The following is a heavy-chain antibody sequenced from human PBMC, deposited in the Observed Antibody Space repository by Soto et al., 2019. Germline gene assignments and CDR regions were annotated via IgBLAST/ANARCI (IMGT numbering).Heavy chain of an antibody. J-gene: IGHJ6*02. CDR2: IYSGDSDT. D-gene: IGHD2-8*01. V-gene: IGHV5-51*01. CDR1: GYSFTSYW. Sequence: PGESLKISCKGSGYSFTSYWIGWVRQMPGKGLEWMGIIYSGDSDTRYSPSFQGQVTISADKSISTAYLQWSSLKASDTAMYYCARLLMANPYGMDVWGQGTTVTVSS. CDR3: ARLLMANPYGMDV.